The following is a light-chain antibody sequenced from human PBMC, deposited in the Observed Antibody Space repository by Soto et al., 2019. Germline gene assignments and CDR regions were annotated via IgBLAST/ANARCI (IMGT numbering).Light chain of an antibody. Sequence: QSALTQPASVSGSPGQSITISCTGTSSDVGSYNLVSWYQQHPGKAPKLMIYEGSKRPSGVSNRFSGSKSGNTASLTISGLQVEDEADYYCCSYAGSSTGGVFGGGTKVTVL. J-gene: IGLJ3*02. CDR1: SSDVGSYNL. CDR3: CSYAGSSTGGV. CDR2: EGS. V-gene: IGLV2-23*01.